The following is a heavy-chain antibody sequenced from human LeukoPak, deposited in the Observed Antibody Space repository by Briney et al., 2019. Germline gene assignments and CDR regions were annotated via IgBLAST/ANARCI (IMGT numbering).Heavy chain of an antibody. Sequence: GGSLRLSCAASGFTFSSYAMSWVRQAPGKGLEWVSAISGSGGSTYYADSVKGRFTISRDNSKNTLYLQMNSLRAEDTAVYHCAKDAPIVVVPAATSYNWFDPWGQGTLVTVSS. D-gene: IGHD2-2*01. CDR3: AKDAPIVVVPAATSYNWFDP. V-gene: IGHV3-23*01. CDR1: GFTFSSYA. CDR2: ISGSGGST. J-gene: IGHJ5*02.